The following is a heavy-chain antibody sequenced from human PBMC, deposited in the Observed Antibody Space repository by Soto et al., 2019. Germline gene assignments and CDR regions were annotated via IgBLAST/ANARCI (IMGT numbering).Heavy chain of an antibody. CDR3: ARAISLADSGKYYYGMDV. V-gene: IGHV3-23*01. CDR2: ISGRGGSS. CDR1: GFTFRSFA. Sequence: EAQLLESGGGLVQPGGSLRLSCAASGFTFRSFAMSWVRQFPGKGLEWVASISGRGGSSYLADSVKARFTVSRDNSASTLSLQMTSLSAEDTGLYYCARAISLADSGKYYYGMDVWGQGTTVIVSS. J-gene: IGHJ6*02. D-gene: IGHD3-10*01.